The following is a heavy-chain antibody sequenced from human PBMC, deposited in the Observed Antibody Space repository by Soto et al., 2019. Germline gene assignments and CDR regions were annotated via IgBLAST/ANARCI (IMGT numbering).Heavy chain of an antibody. Sequence: AASVKVSCKASGYTFTGYYMHWVRQAPGQGLEWMGWISAYNGNTNYAQKLQGRVTMTTDTSTSTAYMELRSLRSDDTAVYYCARTAVAGTADYFDYWGQGTLVTVSS. CDR1: GYTFTGYY. CDR2: ISAYNGNT. CDR3: ARTAVAGTADYFDY. D-gene: IGHD6-19*01. J-gene: IGHJ4*02. V-gene: IGHV1-18*04.